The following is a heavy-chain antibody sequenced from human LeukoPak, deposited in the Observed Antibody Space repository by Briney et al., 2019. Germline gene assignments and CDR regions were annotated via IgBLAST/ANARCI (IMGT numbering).Heavy chain of an antibody. CDR2: INPSGGST. D-gene: IGHD5-24*01. CDR3: ARELTADGYRSFDY. J-gene: IGHJ4*02. Sequence: ASVKVSCKASGGTFSSYAISWVRQAPGQGLEWMGIINPSGGSTSYAQKFQGRVTMTRDTSTSTVYMELSSLRSEDTAVYYCARELTADGYRSFDYWGQGTLVTVSS. CDR1: GGTFSSYA. V-gene: IGHV1-46*01.